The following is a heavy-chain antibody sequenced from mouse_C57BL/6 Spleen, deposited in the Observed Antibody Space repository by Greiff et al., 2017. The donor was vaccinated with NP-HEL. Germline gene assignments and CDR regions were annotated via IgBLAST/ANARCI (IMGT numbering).Heavy chain of an antibody. D-gene: IGHD1-1*01. CDR3: ASRITTVVTEGFAY. V-gene: IGHV1-59*01. CDR2: IDPSDSYT. J-gene: IGHJ3*01. Sequence: QVQLQQPGAELVRPGTSVKLSCKASGYTFTSYWMHWVKQRPGQGLEWIGVIDPSDSYTNYNQKFKGKATLTVDTSSRTAYMQISSLTSEDSAIYYCASRITTVVTEGFAYWGQGTLVTVSA. CDR1: GYTFTSYW.